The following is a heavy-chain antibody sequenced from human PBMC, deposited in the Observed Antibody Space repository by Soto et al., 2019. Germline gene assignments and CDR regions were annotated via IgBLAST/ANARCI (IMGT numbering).Heavy chain of an antibody. Sequence: QVQLVQSGAEVKKPGSSVKVSCKASGGTFSTYSVSWVRQAPGQGLEWMGGIIPMFGSTKYAQTFQDRVTVTVQQSTSTVYMELSSLRSDVTAVYYCARSQGGEFQLLYAFDIWGQGTKVTVSS. D-gene: IGHD1-26*01. CDR2: IIPMFGST. CDR3: ARSQGGEFQLLYAFDI. J-gene: IGHJ3*02. V-gene: IGHV1-69*01. CDR1: GGTFSTYS.